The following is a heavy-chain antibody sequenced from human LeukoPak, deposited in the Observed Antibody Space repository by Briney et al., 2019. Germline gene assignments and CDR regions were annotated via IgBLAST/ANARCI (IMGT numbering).Heavy chain of an antibody. CDR1: GGSISSGGYY. V-gene: IGHV4-31*03. Sequence: SETLSLTCTISGGSISSGGYYWSWIRQQPGKGLEWIGYIYYSGSTYYNPSLKSRVTISVDRSKNQFSLKLSSVAAADTAVYYCARDYYGSGSSKSYNWFDPWGQGTLVTVSS. CDR3: ARDYYGSGSSKSYNWFDP. J-gene: IGHJ5*02. CDR2: IYYSGST. D-gene: IGHD3-10*01.